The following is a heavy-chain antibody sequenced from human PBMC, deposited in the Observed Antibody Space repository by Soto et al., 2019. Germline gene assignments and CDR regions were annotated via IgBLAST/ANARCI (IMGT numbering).Heavy chain of an antibody. V-gene: IGHV5-51*01. D-gene: IGHD6-13*01. CDR1: GYNFPTYW. J-gene: IGHJ6*02. Sequence: GESLKISCKGSGYNFPTYWIGWVRQMPGKGLECMGIIYPGDSDTRYSPSFQGQVTISADKSIGTAYLQWSSLKASDTAMYYCARTAAAGKYYYGMDVWGQGTTVTVSS. CDR2: IYPGDSDT. CDR3: ARTAAAGKYYYGMDV.